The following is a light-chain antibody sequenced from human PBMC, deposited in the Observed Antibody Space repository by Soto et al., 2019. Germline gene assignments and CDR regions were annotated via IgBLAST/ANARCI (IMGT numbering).Light chain of an antibody. CDR2: GAS. V-gene: IGKV3D-15*01. CDR3: HQYDNAPQT. CDR1: QTIGSN. Sequence: EIMLTQSPATLPVPPGERPTVSCRATQTIGSNLAWYQQKPGQAPRVLIYGASKRATGIPDRFSGSGSGTDFSLTISRLEPEDFAVYYCHQYDNAPQTYGQGTKVDIK. J-gene: IGKJ2*01.